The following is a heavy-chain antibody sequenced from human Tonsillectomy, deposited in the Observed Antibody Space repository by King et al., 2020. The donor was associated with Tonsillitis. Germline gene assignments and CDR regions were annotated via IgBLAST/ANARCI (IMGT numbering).Heavy chain of an antibody. V-gene: IGHV1-2*02. CDR2: INTNRGGK. CDR1: GYTFTGYY. CDR3: ARSPPGWSLADY. Sequence: VQLVQSGAEVKKPGASVKVSCKASGYTFTGYYMHWVRQAPGQGLEGMGWINTNRGGKNYAQKFQGRGTMTRDTSISTAYMELSRLRSDDTAVYYCARSPPGWSLADYWGQGTLVTVSS. J-gene: IGHJ4*02. D-gene: IGHD2-15*01.